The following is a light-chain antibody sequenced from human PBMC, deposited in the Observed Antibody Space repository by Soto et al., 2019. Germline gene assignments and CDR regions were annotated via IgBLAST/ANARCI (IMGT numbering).Light chain of an antibody. CDR2: DAS. V-gene: IGKV3-11*01. Sequence: ENALAQSPVTLFLSPGERATLPCRASPGVSSYLAWYQQKPGQAPRLLIYDASNRATGIPARFSGSGSGTDFSLTISSIEPEDDAVYYCQQRSNWPPVTFGGGTKVDI. CDR1: PGVSSY. CDR3: QQRSNWPPVT. J-gene: IGKJ4*01.